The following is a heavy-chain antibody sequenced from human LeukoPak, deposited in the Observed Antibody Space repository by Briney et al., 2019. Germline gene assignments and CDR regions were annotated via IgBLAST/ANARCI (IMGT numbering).Heavy chain of an antibody. D-gene: IGHD3-9*01. CDR2: IGGSGGST. CDR1: GFTFNSYT. CDR3: AKDVRYLPFDP. J-gene: IGHJ5*02. V-gene: IGHV3-23*01. Sequence: GGSLRLSCAASGFTFNSYTMSWVRQAPGKGLEWVSAIGGSGGSTYYADSVKGRFTISRDNSKNTLYLQMNSLRAEDTAVYYCAKDVRYLPFDPWGQGTLVTVSS.